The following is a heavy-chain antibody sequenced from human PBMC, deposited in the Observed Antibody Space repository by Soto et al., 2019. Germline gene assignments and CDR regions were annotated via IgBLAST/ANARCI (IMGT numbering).Heavy chain of an antibody. V-gene: IGHV3-74*01. D-gene: IGHD6-13*01. J-gene: IGHJ4*02. CDR3: ERGWISAAPRLY. Sequence: GSLRLSCAASGFTFSSYWMHWVRQAPGKGLVWVSRINSDGSTTTYADSVKGRFTISRDNAKNTLYLQMNSLRGEDTAVYYCERGWISAAPRLYWGQGTLVTVSS. CDR1: GFTFSSYW. CDR2: INSDGSTT.